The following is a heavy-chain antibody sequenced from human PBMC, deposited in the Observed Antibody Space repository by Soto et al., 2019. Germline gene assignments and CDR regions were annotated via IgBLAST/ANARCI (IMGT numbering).Heavy chain of an antibody. CDR1: GFTFSSYS. CDR3: ASPGRTVTTDDAFDI. V-gene: IGHV3-21*01. Sequence: EVQLVESGGGLVKPGGSLRLSCAASGFTFSSYSMNWVRQAPGKGLEWVSSISSSSSYIYYADSVKGRFTISRDNAKNSLYPQMNSLRAEDTAVYYCASPGRTVTTDDAFDIWGQGTMVTVSS. J-gene: IGHJ3*02. D-gene: IGHD4-17*01. CDR2: ISSSSSYI.